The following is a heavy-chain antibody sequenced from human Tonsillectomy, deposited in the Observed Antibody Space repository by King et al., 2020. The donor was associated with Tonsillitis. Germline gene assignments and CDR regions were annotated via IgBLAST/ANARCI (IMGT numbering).Heavy chain of an antibody. CDR1: GYTFTSNG. J-gene: IGHJ4*02. V-gene: IGHV1-18*01. CDR3: ARCEAAGSSGWLGGGDY. Sequence: QLVQSGAEVKKPGASVKVSCKASGYTFTSNGISWVRQAPGQGLEWRGWIRAYNGNTTYAQKLQGRVTMTTDTSTSTAYMELRSLRSDDTAVYYCARCEAAGSSGWLGGGDYWGQGTLVTVSS. CDR2: IRAYNGNT. D-gene: IGHD6-19*01.